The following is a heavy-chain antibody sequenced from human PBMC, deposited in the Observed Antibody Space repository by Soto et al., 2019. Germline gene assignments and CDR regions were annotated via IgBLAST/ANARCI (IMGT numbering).Heavy chain of an antibody. J-gene: IGHJ5*02. CDR3: ARGGYSSSGGNWFDP. Sequence: EESLRLSCASSGFPFSSYAMHWVRQDTGKGLEWVAVISYDGSNKYYADSVKGRFTISRDNSKNTLYLQMNSLRAEDTAVYYCARGGYSSSGGNWFDPWGQGTLVTVSS. CDR2: ISYDGSNK. D-gene: IGHD6-6*01. CDR1: GFPFSSYA. V-gene: IGHV3-30-3*01.